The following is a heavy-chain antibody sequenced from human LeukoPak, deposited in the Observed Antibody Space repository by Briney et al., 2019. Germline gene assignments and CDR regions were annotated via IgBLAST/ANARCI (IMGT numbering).Heavy chain of an antibody. V-gene: IGHV3-7*01. CDR2: IKPDGSER. D-gene: IGHD3-22*01. CDR3: ARDWGAYYHFFDY. Sequence: AGGSLRLSCEASGFSMSVYWMSWVRQAPGKGLERVGNIKPDGSERNYVDSVKDRFTISRDNAKKSLYLQMNSLRAEDTAVYYCARDWGAYYHFFDYWGQGTLVTVSS. CDR1: GFSMSVYW. J-gene: IGHJ4*02.